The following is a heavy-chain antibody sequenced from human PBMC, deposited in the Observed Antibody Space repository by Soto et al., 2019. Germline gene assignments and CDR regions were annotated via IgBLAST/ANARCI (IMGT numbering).Heavy chain of an antibody. D-gene: IGHD7-27*01. CDR1: GFTFSDYS. CDR2: ISSSSSYI. Sequence: EVQLVESGGGLVKPGGSLRLSCAASGFTFSDYSMNWVRQAPGKGLEWVSSISSSSSYIYYADSVKGRFTISRDNAKISLYLQMNSLRAEDTAVYHCARDQRSCTWGDFDYWGQGTLVTVSS. J-gene: IGHJ4*02. V-gene: IGHV3-21*01. CDR3: ARDQRSCTWGDFDY.